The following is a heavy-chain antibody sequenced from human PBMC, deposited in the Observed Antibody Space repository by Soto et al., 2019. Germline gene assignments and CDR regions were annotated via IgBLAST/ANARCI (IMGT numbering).Heavy chain of an antibody. D-gene: IGHD4-17*01. CDR3: ARELYGDDDAFDI. V-gene: IGHV3-33*08. CDR2: IWYDGSNK. J-gene: IGHJ3*02. CDR1: GFPFSDAW. Sequence: PGGSLRLSCAASGFPFSDAWINWVRQAPGKGLEWVAVIWYDGSNKYYADSVKGRFTISRDNSKNTLYLQMNSLRAEDTAVYYCARELYGDDDAFDIWGQGTMVTVSS.